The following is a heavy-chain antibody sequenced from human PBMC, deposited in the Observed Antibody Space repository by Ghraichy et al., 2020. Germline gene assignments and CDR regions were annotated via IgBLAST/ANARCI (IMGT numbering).Heavy chain of an antibody. V-gene: IGHV4-39*01. D-gene: IGHD6-6*01. CDR3: ARIKIAPRSLDI. J-gene: IGHJ4*02. Sequence: SETLSLTCNVSGGSISSTSHYWGWIRQPPGKGLEWIATMYYTGRTYYNLSLKSRVNLDVDTSKHQFYIKLTSVTAADTAVYYCARIKIAPRSLDIWGQGTLVTVSS. CDR2: MYYTGRT. CDR1: GGSISSTSHY.